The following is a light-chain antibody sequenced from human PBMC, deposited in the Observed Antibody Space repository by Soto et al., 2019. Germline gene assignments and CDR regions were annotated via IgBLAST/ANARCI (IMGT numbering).Light chain of an antibody. Sequence: EIVLTQSPGTLSLSPGERVTLSCRASQSVSSTYVAWYQHKPGQAPRLLIYGASSRATGVPDRFSGSGSGTDFTLTIRRLEPEDFAVYYCQQKETFGQGTKLELK. CDR3: QQKET. J-gene: IGKJ2*01. V-gene: IGKV3-20*01. CDR1: QSVSSTY. CDR2: GAS.